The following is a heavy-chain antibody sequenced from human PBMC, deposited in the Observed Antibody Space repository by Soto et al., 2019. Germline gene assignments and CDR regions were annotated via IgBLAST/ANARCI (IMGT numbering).Heavy chain of an antibody. CDR2: ISSSSSYI. V-gene: IGHV3-21*01. J-gene: IGHJ6*04. CDR1: GFTFSSYS. CDR3: ARDLSEYYDFWSGYSDV. D-gene: IGHD3-3*01. Sequence: GGSLRLSCAASGFTFSSYSMNWVRQAPGKGLEWVSSISSSSSYIYYADSVKGRFTISRDNAKNSLYLQMNSLRAEDTAVYYCARDLSEYYDFWSGYSDVWGKGTTVTVSS.